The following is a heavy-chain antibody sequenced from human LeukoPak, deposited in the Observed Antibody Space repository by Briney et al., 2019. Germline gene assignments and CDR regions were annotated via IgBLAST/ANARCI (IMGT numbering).Heavy chain of an antibody. CDR1: GGSINSGNYY. D-gene: IGHD3-3*01. CDR3: ARGLSSSFWSGYLGWFDP. J-gene: IGHJ5*02. V-gene: IGHV4-61*02. CDR2: IYTSGTT. Sequence: PSETLSLTCTVSGGSINSGNYYWSWIRQSAGKGLEWIGRIYTSGTTSYNPSLKSRVTISVDTSKNQFSLRLTSVTAADTAVYYCARGLSSSFWSGYLGWFDPWGHGTLVTVSS.